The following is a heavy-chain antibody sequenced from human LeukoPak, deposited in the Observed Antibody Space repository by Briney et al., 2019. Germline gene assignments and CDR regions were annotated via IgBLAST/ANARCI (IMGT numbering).Heavy chain of an antibody. V-gene: IGHV1-18*01. J-gene: IGHJ5*02. CDR3: ARGPIGDYYGSGSYYSYGGRAWSDP. CDR2: ISAYNGNT. CDR1: GYTFTSYG. D-gene: IGHD3-10*01. Sequence: ASVKVSCKASGYTFTSYGISWVRQAPGQGLEWMGWISAYNGNTNYAQKLQGRVTMTTDTSTSTAYMELRSLRSDDTAVYYCARGPIGDYYGSGSYYSYGGRAWSDPWGQGTLVTVSS.